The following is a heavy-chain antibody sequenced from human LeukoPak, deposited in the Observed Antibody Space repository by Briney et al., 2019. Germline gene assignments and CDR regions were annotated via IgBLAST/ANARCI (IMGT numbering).Heavy chain of an antibody. CDR3: ARGAPGGNDYGDY. CDR1: GGSISTYY. V-gene: IGHV4-59*01. Sequence: SETLSLTCTVSGGSISTYYWSWIRQPPGKGLEWIGYIFHSGSTNYNPSLKSRVTISVDTSKNQLSLKLSSVTAADTAVYYCARGAPGGNDYGDYWGQGTLVTVSS. J-gene: IGHJ4*02. CDR2: IFHSGST.